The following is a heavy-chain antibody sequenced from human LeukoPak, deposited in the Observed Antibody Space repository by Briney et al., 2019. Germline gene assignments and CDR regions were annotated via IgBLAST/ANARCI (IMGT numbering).Heavy chain of an antibody. Sequence: SVKVSCKASGGTFSSYTISWVRQAPGQGLEWMGRIIPILGIANYAQKFQGRVTITADKSTSTAYMELSSLRSEDTAVYYCARGYYPPENWNDVYLYYCGQGTLVAVSS. V-gene: IGHV1-69*02. J-gene: IGHJ4*02. CDR3: ARGYYPPENWNDVYLYY. D-gene: IGHD1-1*01. CDR2: IIPILGIA. CDR1: GGTFSSYT.